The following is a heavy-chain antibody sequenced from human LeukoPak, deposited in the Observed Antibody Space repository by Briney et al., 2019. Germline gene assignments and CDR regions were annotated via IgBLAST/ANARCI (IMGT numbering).Heavy chain of an antibody. CDR1: GGSFSSGGYY. V-gene: IGHV4-31*03. CDR3: ARVRDGDYGYIGFDP. J-gene: IGHJ5*02. CDR2: IYYSGRT. Sequence: SETLSLTCSVSGGSFSSGGYYWSWIRQHPGKGLEWIGYIYYSGRTYYNPSLKSRVTISVDTSKNQFSLKLSSVTAADTAVYHCARVRDGDYGYIGFDPWGQGTLVTVSS. D-gene: IGHD4-17*01.